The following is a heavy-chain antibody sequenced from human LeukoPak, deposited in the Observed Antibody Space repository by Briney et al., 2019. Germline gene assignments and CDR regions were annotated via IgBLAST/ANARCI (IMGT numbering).Heavy chain of an antibody. CDR2: IKQDGSEE. CDR1: GFTFSSYW. J-gene: IGHJ4*02. CDR3: ARGGYDFWSGYPLPYYFDY. Sequence: GGSLRLSCAASGFTFSSYWMSWVRQAPGKGLEWVANIKQDGSEEYYVDSVKGRFTISRDNVKNSLYLQMNSLRAEDTAVYYCARGGYDFWSGYPLPYYFDYWGQGTLVTVSS. D-gene: IGHD3-3*01. V-gene: IGHV3-7*01.